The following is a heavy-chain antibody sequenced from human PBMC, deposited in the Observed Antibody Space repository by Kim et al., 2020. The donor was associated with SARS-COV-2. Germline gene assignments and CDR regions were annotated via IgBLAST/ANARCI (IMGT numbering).Heavy chain of an antibody. CDR3: ATLPPGDMVRGVMKDAFDI. Sequence: SETLSLTCAVYGGSFSGYYWSWIRQPPGKGLEWIGEINHSGSTNYNPSLKSRVTISVDTYKNQFSLKLSSVTAADTAVYYCATLPPGDMVRGVMKDAFDIWGQGTMVTVSS. CDR1: GGSFSGYY. D-gene: IGHD3-10*01. CDR2: INHSGST. J-gene: IGHJ3*02. V-gene: IGHV4-34*01.